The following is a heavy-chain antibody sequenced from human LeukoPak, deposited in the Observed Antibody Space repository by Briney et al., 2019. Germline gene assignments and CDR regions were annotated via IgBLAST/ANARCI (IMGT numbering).Heavy chain of an antibody. V-gene: IGHV4-39*07. J-gene: IGHJ4*02. Sequence: SETLSLTCTVSGGSISSNGYYWAWFRQPPGKGLEWIGSIYYSGGTYYNPSLKSRVTISVDTSKNQFSLKLSSVTAADTAVYYCARTFYYYDSSGYYYFDYWGQGTLVTVSS. D-gene: IGHD3-22*01. CDR3: ARTFYYYDSSGYYYFDY. CDR2: IYYSGGT. CDR1: GGSISSNGYY.